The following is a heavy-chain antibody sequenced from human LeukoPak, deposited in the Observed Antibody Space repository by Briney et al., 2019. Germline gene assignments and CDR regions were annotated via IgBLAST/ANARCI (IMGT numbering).Heavy chain of an antibody. D-gene: IGHD2-2*01. V-gene: IGHV1-69*13. Sequence: SVKVSCKASGGTFSSYAISWVRQAPGQGLEWMGRIIPIFGTANYAQKFQGRVTITADESTSTAYMELSSLRSEDTAVYYCARPTRDCSSTSCRNWFDPWGQGTLVTVSS. J-gene: IGHJ5*02. CDR1: GGTFSSYA. CDR2: IIPIFGTA. CDR3: ARPTRDCSSTSCRNWFDP.